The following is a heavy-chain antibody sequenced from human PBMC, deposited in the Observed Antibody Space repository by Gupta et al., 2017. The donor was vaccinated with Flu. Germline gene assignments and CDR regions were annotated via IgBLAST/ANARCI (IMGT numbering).Heavy chain of an antibody. J-gene: IGHJ3*02. V-gene: IGHV3-9*01. CDR2: VSWNSGII. CDR1: GFTFDDYA. Sequence: EVQLVESGGRLIQPGRSLRLSCAASGFTFDDYAMHWVRQAAGGGLEWVSVVSWNSGIIAYADSGKGRFTISRDNAKNSVYLQMNSLRAEDTALYYCAKAVVVADDAFDSGGQGTMVTVSS. D-gene: IGHD2-15*01. CDR3: AKAVVVADDAFDS.